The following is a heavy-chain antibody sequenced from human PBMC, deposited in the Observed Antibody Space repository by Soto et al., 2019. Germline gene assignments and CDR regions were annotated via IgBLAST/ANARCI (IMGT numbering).Heavy chain of an antibody. J-gene: IGHJ5*02. CDR2: IYYSGST. CDR3: ARDPVRGGWTYNGFDP. CDR1: GGSVSSGSYY. D-gene: IGHD6-19*01. Sequence: PSETLSLTCTVSGGSVSSGSYYWSWIRQPPGKGLEWIGYIYYSGSTNYNPSLKSRVTISVDTSKNQFSLKLSSVTAADTAVYYCARDPVRGGWTYNGFDPWGQGTLVTVSS. V-gene: IGHV4-61*01.